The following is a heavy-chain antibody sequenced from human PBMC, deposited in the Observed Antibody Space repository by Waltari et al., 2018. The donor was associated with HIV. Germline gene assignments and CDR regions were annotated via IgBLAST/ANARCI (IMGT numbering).Heavy chain of an antibody. Sequence: QVQLQESGPGLLKPSETLSLPCVVSGYSLNSDYTWGWIRQPPGRGLEWIGSVYHSGSTLHNPSLNSRVTISIDTSKSQFSLKLSSVTAADTAVYYCARAGVVPALFDLWGRGTLVTVSS. D-gene: IGHD2-2*01. CDR3: ARAGVVPALFDL. CDR2: VYHSGST. J-gene: IGHJ2*01. V-gene: IGHV4-38-2*01. CDR1: GYSLNSDYT.